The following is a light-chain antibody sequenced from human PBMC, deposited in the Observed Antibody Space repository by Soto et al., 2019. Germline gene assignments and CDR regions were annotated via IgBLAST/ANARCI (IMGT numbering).Light chain of an antibody. Sequence: DIQMTQSPPTLPAFVGDTVTITCRASQSVSSWLAWYQQKPGTAPNLLIYDASSLASGVPSRFSGSGSGTKFTLTIRSLQPDDFATYYCQQYISFTKTFGQGTKV. J-gene: IGKJ1*01. CDR2: DAS. CDR3: QQYISFTKT. V-gene: IGKV1-5*01. CDR1: QSVSSW.